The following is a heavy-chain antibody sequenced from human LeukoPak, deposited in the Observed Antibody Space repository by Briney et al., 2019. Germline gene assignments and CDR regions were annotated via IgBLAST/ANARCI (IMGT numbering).Heavy chain of an antibody. V-gene: IGHV3-23*01. CDR3: AKGGWLDD. Sequence: GGSLRLSCAASGFNFNKYDMTWARQAPGKGLEWVSTITGRSDKTYYTDSVEGRFVTSRDNSKDTLYLQMNSLRAEDTALYYCAKGGWLDDLGQGALVTVSS. CDR2: ITGRSDKT. D-gene: IGHD6-19*01. CDR1: GFNFNKYD. J-gene: IGHJ4*02.